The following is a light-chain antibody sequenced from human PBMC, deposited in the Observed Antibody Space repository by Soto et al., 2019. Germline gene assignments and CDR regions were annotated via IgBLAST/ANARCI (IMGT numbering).Light chain of an antibody. J-gene: IGKJ4*01. CDR3: QQYGRSPPLI. CDR1: QSASSNY. CDR2: AAS. Sequence: EIVLTQSPGTLSLSPGERATLSCRASQSASSNYLAWYQQKPGQAPRLLIYAASTRPTGIPDRFSGSGSGTDFTLTISRLAPEDFAVYYCQQYGRSPPLIFGGGTKVEIK. V-gene: IGKV3-20*01.